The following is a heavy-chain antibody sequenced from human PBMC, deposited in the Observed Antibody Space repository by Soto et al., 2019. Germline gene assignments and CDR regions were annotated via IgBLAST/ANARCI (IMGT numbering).Heavy chain of an antibody. CDR1: GGSISSGGYY. CDR2: IYYSGST. CDR3: AREDSLGRSGYLSGPAQIYYYMDV. D-gene: IGHD3-3*01. V-gene: IGHV4-31*03. Sequence: SETLSLTCTVSGGSISSGGYYWSWIRQHPGKGLKWIGYIYYSGSTYYNPSLKSRVTISVDTSKNQFSLKLSSVTAADTAVYYCAREDSLGRSGYLSGPAQIYYYMDVWGKGTTVTVSS. J-gene: IGHJ6*03.